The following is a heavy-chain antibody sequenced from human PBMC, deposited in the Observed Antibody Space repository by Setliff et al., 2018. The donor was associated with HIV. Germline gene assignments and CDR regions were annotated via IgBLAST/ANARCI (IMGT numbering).Heavy chain of an antibody. CDR1: GFTFSTHE. Sequence: HPGGSLRLSCAASGFTFSTHEMNWVRQAPGKGLEVVSYITASSNTIYYADSVKGRFTITRDNAKNSLYLQMNSLRAEDTAIYYCARDEPTGGIDYWGQGTLVTVSS. V-gene: IGHV3-48*03. CDR3: ARDEPTGGIDY. J-gene: IGHJ4*02. D-gene: IGHD3-16*01. CDR2: ITASSNTI.